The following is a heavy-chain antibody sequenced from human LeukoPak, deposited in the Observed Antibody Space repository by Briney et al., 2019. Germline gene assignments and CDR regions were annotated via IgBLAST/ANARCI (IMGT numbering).Heavy chain of an antibody. J-gene: IGHJ4*02. CDR1: GHSLSGDY. CDR3: ATVLGQALVN. V-gene: IGHV4-34*01. Sequence: KPAETLSLACAVYGHSLSGDYGGWLRQPAGGGVEWRGEINHSGSTNYNPSLKSRVPISIDTSKHQFSLNLNSLTAAYPAVYYCATVLGQALVNLGPGT. CDR2: INHSGST. D-gene: IGHD7-27*01.